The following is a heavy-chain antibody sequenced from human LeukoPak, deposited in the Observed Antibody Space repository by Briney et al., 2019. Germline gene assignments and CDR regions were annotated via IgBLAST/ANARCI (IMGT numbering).Heavy chain of an antibody. CDR1: GYTFTGYY. J-gene: IGHJ4*02. Sequence: VASVKVSCKASGYTFTGYYMHWVRQAPGQGLEWMGWINPNSGGTNYAQKFQGWVTMTRDTSISTAYMELSRLRSDDTAVYYCARMTYYYDSSGYYQTYCFDYWGQGTLVTVSS. V-gene: IGHV1-2*04. D-gene: IGHD3-22*01. CDR3: ARMTYYYDSSGYYQTYCFDY. CDR2: INPNSGGT.